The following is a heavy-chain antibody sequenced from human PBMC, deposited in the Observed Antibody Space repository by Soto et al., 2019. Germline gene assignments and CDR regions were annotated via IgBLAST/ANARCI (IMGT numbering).Heavy chain of an antibody. CDR1: GGTFSSYA. CDR2: IIPIFGTA. D-gene: IGHD3-22*01. J-gene: IGHJ4*02. V-gene: IGHV1-69*13. Sequence: GASVKVSCKASGGTFSSYAISWVRQAPGQGLEWMGGIIPIFGTANYAQKFQGRVTITADESTSTAYMELSSLRSEDTAVYYCAGRHDYYDSSGYYPHFDNWGQGTLVTVSS. CDR3: AGRHDYYDSSGYYPHFDN.